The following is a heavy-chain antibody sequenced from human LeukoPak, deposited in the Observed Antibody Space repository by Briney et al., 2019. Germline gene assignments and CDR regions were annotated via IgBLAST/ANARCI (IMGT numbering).Heavy chain of an antibody. CDR2: IWYDGSNK. Sequence: PGGSLRLSCAASGFTFSSYGMHWVRQAPGKGLEWVAVIWYDGSNKYYADSVKGRFTISRDNSKNMLYLQMNSLRAEDTAVYYCARQQYYDFWSGYFRGAYYYYGMDVWGQGTTVTVSS. CDR3: ARQQYYDFWSGYFRGAYYYYGMDV. V-gene: IGHV3-33*01. D-gene: IGHD3-3*01. J-gene: IGHJ6*02. CDR1: GFTFSSYG.